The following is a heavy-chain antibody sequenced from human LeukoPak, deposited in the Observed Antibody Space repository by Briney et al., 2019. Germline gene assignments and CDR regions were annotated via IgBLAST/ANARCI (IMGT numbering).Heavy chain of an antibody. CDR2: ISSRGGTT. D-gene: IGHD1-20*01. J-gene: IGHJ4*02. V-gene: IGHV3-23*01. CDR3: AKVISGLYCFDY. Sequence: GGSLRLSCAASGFTFSTYGMSWVRQAPGKGLEWVSSISSRGGTTDYADSVKGRFTISRDNSKDTLYLQMNSLRADDTAVYYCAKVISGLYCFDYWGQGTLVTVFS. CDR1: GFTFSTYG.